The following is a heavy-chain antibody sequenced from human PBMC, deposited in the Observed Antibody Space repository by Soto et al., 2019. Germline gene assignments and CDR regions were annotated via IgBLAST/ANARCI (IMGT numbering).Heavy chain of an antibody. J-gene: IGHJ4*02. CDR3: AGDFTVSYQLFSIAARRHRCYFDY. V-gene: IGHV3-48*03. D-gene: IGHD6-6*01. CDR1: GFPLSSDE. Sequence: PGGTLRLSCAVSGFPLSSDEMNWVCQPPGTGMGWVSYISSSGSTIYYEDSAQGRLTITRDNAKNSLYLQMNSLRAEDTAGYYCAGDFTVSYQLFSIAARRHRCYFDYWGQGTLVTVSS. CDR2: ISSSGSTI.